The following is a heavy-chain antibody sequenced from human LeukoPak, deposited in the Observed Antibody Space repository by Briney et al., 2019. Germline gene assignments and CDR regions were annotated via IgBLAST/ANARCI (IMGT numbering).Heavy chain of an antibody. CDR3: ARFGSGYYQFDY. Sequence: PGGSLRLSCAASGFTFNDYAMYWVRQAPGKGLEWVSGISWNSGSIWYADSVKGRFTISRDNAKNSLYLQMNSLRAEDTAAYYCARFGSGYYQFDYWGQGTLVTVSS. D-gene: IGHD3-22*01. CDR1: GFTFNDYA. CDR2: ISWNSGSI. V-gene: IGHV3-9*01. J-gene: IGHJ4*02.